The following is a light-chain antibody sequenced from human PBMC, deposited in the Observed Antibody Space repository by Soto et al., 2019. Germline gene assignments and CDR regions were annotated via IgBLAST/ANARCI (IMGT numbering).Light chain of an antibody. CDR1: SSDVGGYNY. J-gene: IGLJ1*01. Sequence: QSALTQPRSVSGSPGQSVTISCTGTSSDVGGYNYVSWYQQYPGKASKVMIYVVKTRPSGVPDRFSGSKSGNTASLTISGLQAEDEADYYCCSYAGSYTFVFGTGTKVTVL. CDR2: VVK. CDR3: CSYAGSYTFV. V-gene: IGLV2-11*01.